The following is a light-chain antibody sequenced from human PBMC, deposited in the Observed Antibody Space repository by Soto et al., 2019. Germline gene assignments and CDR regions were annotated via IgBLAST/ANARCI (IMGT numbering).Light chain of an antibody. CDR2: KTS. Sequence: DIQMTQSPSTLSASVGNRATITCRASETIRSWLAWYQQKPGKAPKLLIYKTSSLDSGVPSRFSGSGSGTEFTLTISGLQADDFATYYCQQYDSYSGTFGQGTKVDIK. CDR3: QQYDSYSGT. J-gene: IGKJ1*01. CDR1: ETIRSW. V-gene: IGKV1-5*03.